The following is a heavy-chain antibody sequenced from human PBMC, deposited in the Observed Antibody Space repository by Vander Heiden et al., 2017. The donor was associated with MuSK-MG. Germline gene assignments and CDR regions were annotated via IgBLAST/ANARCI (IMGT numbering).Heavy chain of an antibody. Sequence: QVQLVQSGAEVKKPGSSVKVSCKASGGTFSSYAISWVRQAPGQGLEWMGRIIPILGIANYAQKFQGRVTITADKSTSTAYMELSSLRSEDTAVYYCARDQKGRGCSSTSCLYYYYYGMDVWGQGTTVTVSS. V-gene: IGHV1-69*04. CDR2: IIPILGIA. CDR3: ARDQKGRGCSSTSCLYYYYYGMDV. D-gene: IGHD2-2*01. J-gene: IGHJ6*02. CDR1: GGTFSSYA.